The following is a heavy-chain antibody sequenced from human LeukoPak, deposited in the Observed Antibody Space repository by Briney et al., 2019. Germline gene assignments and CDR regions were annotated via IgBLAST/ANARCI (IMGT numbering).Heavy chain of an antibody. CDR1: GFTFSSYG. V-gene: IGHV3-30*02. Sequence: GGSLRLSCAASGFTFSSYGMHWVRQAPGKGLAWVAFIRYDGINKYYADSVRGRFTISRDNAKNSIYLQMNSLRVEDTAVYYCAKDIVGGGDDYWGQGTLVIVSS. J-gene: IGHJ4*02. CDR2: IRYDGINK. CDR3: AKDIVGGGDDY. D-gene: IGHD2-21*02.